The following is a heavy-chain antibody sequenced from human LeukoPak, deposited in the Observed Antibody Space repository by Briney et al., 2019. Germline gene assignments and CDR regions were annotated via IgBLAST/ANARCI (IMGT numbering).Heavy chain of an antibody. Sequence: GGSLRLSCTASGFTFSDYWMTWVRQAPGKGPEWVANIKQDGSQRYYVDSVRGRFTISRDNAKNSLFLQMNGLRAEDTAVYYCARRGGSSSRRSPIDYWGHGTLVTVSS. J-gene: IGHJ4*01. D-gene: IGHD6-6*01. CDR2: IKQDGSQR. CDR3: ARRGGSSSRRSPIDY. V-gene: IGHV3-7*01. CDR1: GFTFSDYW.